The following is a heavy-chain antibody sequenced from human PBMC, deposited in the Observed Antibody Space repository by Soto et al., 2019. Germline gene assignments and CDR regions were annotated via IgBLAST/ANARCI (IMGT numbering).Heavy chain of an antibody. Sequence: EVQLVQSGAEVKKPGESLKISCKGSGYIFTSYWIGXVXXXXXXXXXWMGIIYSGNSNSRYSPSFQGQVTMSVDKSTXXXXXXXXXXXXXXXXXXXWXXXXXXXXXGFFDYWGQGTLVIVSS. CDR1: GYIFTSYW. CDR3: XXXXXXXXXGFFDY. CDR2: IYSGNSNS. V-gene: IGHV5-51*03. J-gene: IGHJ4*02.